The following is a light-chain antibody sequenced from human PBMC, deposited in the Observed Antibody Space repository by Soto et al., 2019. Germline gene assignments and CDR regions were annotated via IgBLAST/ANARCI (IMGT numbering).Light chain of an antibody. V-gene: IGKV1-5*03. CDR1: PTISRW. CDR3: QHYNSDSEA. Sequence: DIQMPQSPSTLSGSVGDRVTITCRASPTISRWLAWYQQKPGKAPKLLIYKASTLKSGVPSRFSGSGSGTEFTSTISSLQPDDFATYYCQHYNSDSEAFGQGTKVELK. J-gene: IGKJ1*01. CDR2: KAS.